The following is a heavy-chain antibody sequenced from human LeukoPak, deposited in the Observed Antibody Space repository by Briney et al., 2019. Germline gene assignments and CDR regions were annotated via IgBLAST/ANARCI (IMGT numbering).Heavy chain of an antibody. V-gene: IGHV3-23*01. CDR3: ANPAVATPTRPGY. D-gene: IGHD6-19*01. CDR2: ISGSGGST. Sequence: TGGSLRLSYAASGFTFSSYAMSWVRQAPGRGLEWVSAISGSGGSTYYADSVKGRFTISRDNSKNTLYLQMNSLRAEDTAVYYCANPAVATPTRPGYWGQGTLVTVSS. J-gene: IGHJ4*02. CDR1: GFTFSSYA.